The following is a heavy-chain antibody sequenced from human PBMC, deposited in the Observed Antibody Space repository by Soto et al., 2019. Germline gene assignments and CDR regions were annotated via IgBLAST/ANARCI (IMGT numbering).Heavy chain of an antibody. D-gene: IGHD2-2*01. CDR1: GVSFSSYY. CDR3: ARHVTATMGGSDWFDP. J-gene: IGHJ5*02. V-gene: IGHV4-59*08. Sequence: SETLSLTCTVSGVSFSSYYWSWIRQPPGKGLEWIGYIHYSGSTSYNPSLKSRVTISVDKSKNQFSLKLSSVTAADTAVYYCARHVTATMGGSDWFDPWGQGTLVTVSS. CDR2: IHYSGST.